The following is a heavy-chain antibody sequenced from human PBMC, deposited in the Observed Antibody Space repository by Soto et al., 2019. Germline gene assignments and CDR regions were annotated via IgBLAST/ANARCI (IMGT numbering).Heavy chain of an antibody. Sequence: EVQLVESGGGLVQPGGSLRLSCAASGFTFSGSWMHWVRQAPGKGLVWVSRISCDGSSTTYADSVKGRFTISRDNAKNMLYLQMNSLRAEDTAVYYCATAGTGRFPYWGQGTLANLSS. CDR1: GFTFSGSW. CDR3: ATAGTGRFPY. CDR2: ISCDGSST. V-gene: IGHV3-74*03. D-gene: IGHD1-1*01. J-gene: IGHJ4*02.